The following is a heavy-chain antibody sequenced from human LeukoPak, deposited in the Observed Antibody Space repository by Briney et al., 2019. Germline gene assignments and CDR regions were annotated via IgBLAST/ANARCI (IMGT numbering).Heavy chain of an antibody. CDR1: GGSFSGYY. V-gene: IGHV4-34*01. CDR3: ARGPGVGVVTANAFDI. Sequence: SETLSLTCAVYGGSFSGYYWSWIRQPPGKGLEWIGEINHSGSTNYNPSLKSRVTISVDTSKNQFSLKLSSVTAADTAVYYCARGPGVGVVTANAFDIWGQGTMVTVSS. CDR2: INHSGST. J-gene: IGHJ3*02. D-gene: IGHD3-3*01.